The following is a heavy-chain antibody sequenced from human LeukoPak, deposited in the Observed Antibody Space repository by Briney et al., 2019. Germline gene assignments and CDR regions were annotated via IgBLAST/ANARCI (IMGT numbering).Heavy chain of an antibody. CDR3: ARRRPQYYGMDV. V-gene: IGHV5-51*01. CDR2: MYAGDSDT. Sequence: GESLKISCKGSGYTFTNYWIGWVRPVPGKGLEWVGIMYAGDSDTRYSPSFQGQVTISADTSISTAYLQWSSLKGSDTAIYYCARRRPQYYGMDVWGQGTTVTVSS. CDR1: GYTFTNYW. J-gene: IGHJ6*02.